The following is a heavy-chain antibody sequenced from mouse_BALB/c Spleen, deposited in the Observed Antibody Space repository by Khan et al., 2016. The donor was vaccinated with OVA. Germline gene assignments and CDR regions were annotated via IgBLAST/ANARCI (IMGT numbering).Heavy chain of an antibody. D-gene: IGHD1-1*01. CDR2: LRYSGTT. J-gene: IGHJ4*01. Sequence: VQLKESGPGLVKPSQSLSLTCTVTGYSITSNYAWNWIRQFPGNQLGWMGYLRYSGTTNYNPSLKSRLSITRDTSTHHFFLLLHSGTTEDSSTYDCARGNYYGYALDYWGQGTSVTVSS. CDR3: ARGNYYGYALDY. V-gene: IGHV3-2*02. CDR1: GYSITSNYA.